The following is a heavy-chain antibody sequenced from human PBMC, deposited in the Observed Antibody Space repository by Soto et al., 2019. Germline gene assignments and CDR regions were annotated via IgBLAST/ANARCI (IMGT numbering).Heavy chain of an antibody. D-gene: IGHD1-7*01. CDR2: ISAYNGNT. J-gene: IGHJ4*02. CDR3: ARDPPNYGHYFDY. CDR1: GYTFTSYG. V-gene: IGHV1-18*01. Sequence: VASVKVSCKASGYTFTSYGFSWVRQAPGQGLEWMGWISAYNGNTNYAQKLQGRVTMTTDTSTSTAYMELRSLRSDDTALYYCARDPPNYGHYFDYWGQGTLVTVSS.